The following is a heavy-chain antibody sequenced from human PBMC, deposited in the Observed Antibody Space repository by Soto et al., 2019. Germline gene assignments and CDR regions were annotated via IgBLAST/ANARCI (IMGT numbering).Heavy chain of an antibody. CDR1: GYSFTTYG. J-gene: IGHJ6*02. V-gene: IGHV1-18*01. Sequence: QVQLVQSGGEVKKPGASVKVSCKTSGYSFTTYGISWVRQAPGQGLEWMGWISAYNGNTNYAQKLQGRVTITTDTPASTAYLELRSLSSDDTALYYCAREGPAPYYYYGMDVWGQGSTVTVSS. CDR2: ISAYNGNT. CDR3: AREGPAPYYYYGMDV.